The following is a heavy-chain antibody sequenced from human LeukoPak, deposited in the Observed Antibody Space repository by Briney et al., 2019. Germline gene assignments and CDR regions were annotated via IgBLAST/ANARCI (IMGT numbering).Heavy chain of an antibody. CDR2: ISNSGAYT. Sequence: PGGSLRLSCAVSGFTFSDYYMSWIRQSPGKGLEWVSCISNSGAYTNYADSVKGRFTISRDNAKNSLFLQMSSLRAEDTAVYYCARSRGAGPAAYFDYWGQGTLITVSS. CDR1: GFTFSDYY. J-gene: IGHJ4*02. V-gene: IGHV3-11*06. D-gene: IGHD6-19*01. CDR3: ARSRGAGPAAYFDY.